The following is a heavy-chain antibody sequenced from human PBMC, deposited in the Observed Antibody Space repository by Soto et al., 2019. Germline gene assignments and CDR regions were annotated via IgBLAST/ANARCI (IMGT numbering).Heavy chain of an antibody. V-gene: IGHV4-30-4*01. J-gene: IGHJ4*02. CDR3: ARESLPIPDYDILTGYYL. Sequence: PSETLSLTCTVSGGSISSGDYYWSWIRQPPGKGLEWIGYIYYSGSTYYNPSLKSRVTISVDTSKNQFSLKLSSVTAADTAVYYCARESLPIPDYDILTGYYLWGQGTLVTVSS. D-gene: IGHD3-9*01. CDR2: IYYSGST. CDR1: GGSISSGDYY.